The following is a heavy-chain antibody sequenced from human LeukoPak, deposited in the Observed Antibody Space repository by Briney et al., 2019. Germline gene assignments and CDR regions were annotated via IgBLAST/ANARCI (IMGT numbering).Heavy chain of an antibody. V-gene: IGHV3-21*01. D-gene: IGHD3-10*01. CDR2: ISSSNSYI. Sequence: GGSLRLSCVDSGFTFSAYSMNWVRQAPGKGLEWVSSISSSNSYIDYADSVKGRFTISRDNAKNALYLQMNSLRAEDTAVYYCATRGIYGSDLGDGFDIWGQGTMVTVSS. J-gene: IGHJ3*02. CDR1: GFTFSAYS. CDR3: ATRGIYGSDLGDGFDI.